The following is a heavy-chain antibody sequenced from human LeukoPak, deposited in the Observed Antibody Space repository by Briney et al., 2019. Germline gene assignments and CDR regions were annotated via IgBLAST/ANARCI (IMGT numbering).Heavy chain of an antibody. D-gene: IGHD6-19*01. J-gene: IGHJ4*02. CDR1: GFTFSSYG. CDR3: ARDRYSSGWFDY. CDR2: IWYDGSNK. V-gene: IGHV3-33*01. Sequence: GGSLRLSCAASGFTFSSYGMHWVRQAPGKGLGWVAVIWYDGSNKYYADSVKGRFTISRDNSMNTLYLQMNSLRAEDTAVYYCARDRYSSGWFDYWGQGTLVTVSS.